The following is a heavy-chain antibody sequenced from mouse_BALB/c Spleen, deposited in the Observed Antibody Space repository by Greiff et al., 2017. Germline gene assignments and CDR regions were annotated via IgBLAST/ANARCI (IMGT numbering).Heavy chain of an antibody. J-gene: IGHJ4*01. V-gene: IGHV2-3*01. CDR2: IWGDGST. CDR1: GFSLTSYG. CDR3: ASFLMDY. Sequence: VQLVESGPGLVAPSQSLSITCTVSGFSLTSYGVSWVRQPPGKGLEWLGVIWGDGSTKYHSALISRLSISKDNSESHVCLKLNSLQTDDTATYCCASFLMDYWGQGTSVTVSS.